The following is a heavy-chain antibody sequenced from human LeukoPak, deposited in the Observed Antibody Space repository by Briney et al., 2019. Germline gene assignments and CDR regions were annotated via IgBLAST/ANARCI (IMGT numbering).Heavy chain of an antibody. CDR3: ARWVVRGVTGPYNWFDP. D-gene: IGHD3-10*01. CDR2: IYYSGST. J-gene: IGHJ5*02. CDR1: GGSISSGGYY. Sequence: SETLSLTCTVSGGSISSGGYYWSWIRQHPGKGLEWIGYIYYSGSTYYNPSLKSRVTISVDTSKNQFSLKLSSVTAADTAVYYCARWVVRGVTGPYNWFDPWGQGTLVTVSS. V-gene: IGHV4-31*03.